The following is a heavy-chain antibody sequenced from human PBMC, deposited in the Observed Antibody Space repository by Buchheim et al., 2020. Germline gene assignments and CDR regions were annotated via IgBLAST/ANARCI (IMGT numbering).Heavy chain of an antibody. J-gene: IGHJ4*02. V-gene: IGHV1-2*06. Sequence: QVQLVQSGAEVKKPGASVKVSCKASGYTFTGYYIHWVRQAPGQGLEWMGRLNPKNGGPNYAQKFQGRVTMTRDTSISTAYMELSRLTSDDTAVHYCARADTSTTVTALDYWGQGTL. CDR1: GYTFTGYY. CDR3: ARADTSTTVTALDY. D-gene: IGHD4-17*01. CDR2: LNPKNGGP.